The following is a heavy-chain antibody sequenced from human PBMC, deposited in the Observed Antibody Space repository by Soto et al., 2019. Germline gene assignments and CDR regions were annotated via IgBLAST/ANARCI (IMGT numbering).Heavy chain of an antibody. Sequence: QVQLVQSGAEVKKPGSSVKVSCKASGGTFSSYAISWVRQAPGQGLEWMGGIIPIFGTANYAQKFQGRVTITADESTSTAYMERSRLRLKDTAVYYCEREGGRGGSSWYAYFDYWGQGPLVTVSS. CDR1: GGTFSSYA. CDR3: EREGGRGGSSWYAYFDY. D-gene: IGHD6-13*01. J-gene: IGHJ4*02. V-gene: IGHV1-69*01. CDR2: IIPIFGTA.